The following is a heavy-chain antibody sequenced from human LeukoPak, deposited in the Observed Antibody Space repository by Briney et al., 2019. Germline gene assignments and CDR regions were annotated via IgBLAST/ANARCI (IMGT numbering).Heavy chain of an antibody. CDR2: IGTAGDT. D-gene: IGHD1-26*01. Sequence: PGGSLRLSCAASGFTFSSYDMHWVRQATGKGLEWVSAIGTAGDTYYPGSVKGRFTISRENAKNSLYLQMNSLGAGDTAVYYCAREASGSYYRRSNAFDIWGQGTMVTVSS. CDR1: GFTFSSYD. J-gene: IGHJ3*02. V-gene: IGHV3-13*01. CDR3: AREASGSYYRRSNAFDI.